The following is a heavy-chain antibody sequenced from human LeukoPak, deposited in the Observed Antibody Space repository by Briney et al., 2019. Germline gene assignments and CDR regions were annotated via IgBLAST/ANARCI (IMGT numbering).Heavy chain of an antibody. V-gene: IGHV4-39*07. J-gene: IGHJ4*02. Sequence: PSETLSLTCTVSGGSISSSSYYWGWIRQPPGKGMEWIGSIYYSGSTYYNPSLKSRVTISVDTSKNQFSLKLSSVTAADTAVYYCARRLGWELAIDYWGQGTLVTVSS. CDR1: GGSISSSSYY. CDR3: ARRLGWELAIDY. D-gene: IGHD1-26*01. CDR2: IYYSGST.